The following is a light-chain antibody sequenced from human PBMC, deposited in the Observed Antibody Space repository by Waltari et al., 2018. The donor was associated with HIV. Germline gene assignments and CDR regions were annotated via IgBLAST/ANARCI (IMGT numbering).Light chain of an antibody. V-gene: IGKV1-33*01. CDR2: DAS. CDR1: QDISNY. Sequence: DIQMTQSPSSLSASVGDRVTITCQASQDISNYLNWYQQKPGKAPKLLIYDASTLETGVPSRFSGSRSGTDFTFTISSLQPEDIATYYCQQYDNLPLTFGGGTKVEIK. J-gene: IGKJ4*01. CDR3: QQYDNLPLT.